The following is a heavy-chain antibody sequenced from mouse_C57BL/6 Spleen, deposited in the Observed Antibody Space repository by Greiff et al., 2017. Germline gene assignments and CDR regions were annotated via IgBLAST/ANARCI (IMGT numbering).Heavy chain of an antibody. V-gene: IGHV1-55*01. CDR3: ARWGTTVADWYFDV. CDR2: IYPGSGST. CDR1: GYTFTSYW. J-gene: IGHJ1*03. D-gene: IGHD1-1*01. Sequence: VQLQQPGAELVKPGASVKMSCKASGYTFTSYWITWVKQRPGQGLEWIGDIYPGSGSTNYNEKFKSKATLTVDTSSSTAYMQLSSLTSEDSAVYYCARWGTTVADWYFDVWGTGTTVTVSS.